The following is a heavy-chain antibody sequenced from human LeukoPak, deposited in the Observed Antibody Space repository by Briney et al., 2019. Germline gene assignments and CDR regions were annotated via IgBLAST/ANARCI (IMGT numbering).Heavy chain of an antibody. CDR1: GFTFSSYG. CDR3: ARADFWSGYYMDY. J-gene: IGHJ4*02. V-gene: IGHV3-48*01. CDR2: ISSSSSSI. Sequence: GGSLRLSCAASGFTFSSYGMNWVRQAPGKGLEWVSYISSSSSSIYYADSVKGRFTISRDNAKNALYMQMNSLRAEDTAVYYCARADFWSGYYMDYWGQGTLVTVSS. D-gene: IGHD3-3*01.